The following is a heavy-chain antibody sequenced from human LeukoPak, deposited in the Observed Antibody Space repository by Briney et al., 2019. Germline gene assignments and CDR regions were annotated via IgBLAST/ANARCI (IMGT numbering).Heavy chain of an antibody. D-gene: IGHD1-7*01. CDR2: MNPNSGNT. V-gene: IGHV1-8*01. J-gene: IGHJ6*03. CDR1: GYTFTSYD. CDR3: ARMVTQGTHSYYHYYMDV. Sequence: ASVKVSCKASGYTFTSYDINWVRQATGQGLEWMGWMNPNSGNTGYAQKFQGRVTMTRDTSISTAYMDLSRLRSDDTALYYCARMVTQGTHSYYHYYMDVWGKGTTVTVSS.